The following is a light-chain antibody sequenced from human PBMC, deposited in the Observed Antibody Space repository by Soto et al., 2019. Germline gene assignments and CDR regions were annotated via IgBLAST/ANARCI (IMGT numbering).Light chain of an antibody. J-gene: IGKJ1*01. CDR2: GAS. Sequence: EIVLTRSPGTLSLSPGERATLSCRASQSVSSNLAWYQQKPGQAPRLLIYGASTRATGIPARFSGSGSGRDFTLTISGLEPEDFAVYYCRQYGSSPGAFGQGTKVDIK. CDR3: RQYGSSPGA. CDR1: QSVSSN. V-gene: IGKV3-20*01.